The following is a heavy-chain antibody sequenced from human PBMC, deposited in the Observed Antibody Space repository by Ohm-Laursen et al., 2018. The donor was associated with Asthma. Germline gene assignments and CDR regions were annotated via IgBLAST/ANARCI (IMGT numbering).Heavy chain of an antibody. D-gene: IGHD5-18*01. Sequence: ASVKVSCKASGYTFTGYYMHWVRQAPGQGLEWMGRINPNSGGTNYAQKFQGRVTMTRDTSISTAYMELSRLRSDDTAVYYCARDPSYGYSYPYYGMDVWGQGTTVTVSS. V-gene: IGHV1-2*06. CDR2: INPNSGGT. J-gene: IGHJ6*02. CDR3: ARDPSYGYSYPYYGMDV. CDR1: GYTFTGYY.